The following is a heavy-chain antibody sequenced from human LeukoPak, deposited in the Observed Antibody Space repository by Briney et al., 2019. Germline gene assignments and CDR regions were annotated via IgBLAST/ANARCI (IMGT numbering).Heavy chain of an antibody. Sequence: GGSLRLSCAASGFTFSSYGTHWVRQAPGKGLEWVAVISYDGSNKYYADSVKGRFAISRDNSKNTLYLQMNSLRAEDTAVYYCAKEGPIAVTGIDYWGQGTLVTVSS. CDR3: AKEGPIAVTGIDY. V-gene: IGHV3-30*18. J-gene: IGHJ4*02. CDR2: ISYDGSNK. CDR1: GFTFSSYG. D-gene: IGHD6-19*01.